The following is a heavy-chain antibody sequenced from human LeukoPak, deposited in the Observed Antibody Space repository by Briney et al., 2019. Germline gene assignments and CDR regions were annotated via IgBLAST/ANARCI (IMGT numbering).Heavy chain of an antibody. Sequence: GGSLRLSCAASGFTFSSYAMSWVRQAPGKGLEWVSAISGSGGSTYYADSVKGRFTISRDNSKNTLYLQMNSLRAEDTAVYYRAKATSMVRGVYFDYWGQGTLVTVSS. D-gene: IGHD3-10*01. CDR1: GFTFSSYA. J-gene: IGHJ4*02. V-gene: IGHV3-23*01. CDR2: ISGSGGST. CDR3: AKATSMVRGVYFDY.